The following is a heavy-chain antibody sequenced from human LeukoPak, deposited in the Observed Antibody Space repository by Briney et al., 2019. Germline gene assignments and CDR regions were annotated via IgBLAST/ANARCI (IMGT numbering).Heavy chain of an antibody. D-gene: IGHD1-7*01. J-gene: IGHJ4*02. V-gene: IGHV3-23*01. CDR2: ISGSGGSA. Sequence: GGSLRLSCAASGFTFSDYYMSWIRQAPGKGLEWVSAISGSGGSAYYADSVKGRFTISRDNSKNTLYLQMNSLRAEDAAVYYCAKDQNYYFDYWGQGTLVTVSS. CDR1: GFTFSDYY. CDR3: AKDQNYYFDY.